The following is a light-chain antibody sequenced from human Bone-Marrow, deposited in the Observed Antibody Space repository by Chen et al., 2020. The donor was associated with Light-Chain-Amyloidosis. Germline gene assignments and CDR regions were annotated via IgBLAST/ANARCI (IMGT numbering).Light chain of an antibody. Sequence: SYDLTQPPSVSLSPGQTARITCSGEGLSSVFNYWYQQKPGQAPVQVIRRDNERPSGIPERFSGSASGTSVTLTITDVQAEDEADYYCQSTDITSTSWIFGGGTRLTVL. J-gene: IGLJ3*02. CDR3: QSTDITSTSWI. V-gene: IGLV3-25*03. CDR2: RDN. CDR1: GLSSVF.